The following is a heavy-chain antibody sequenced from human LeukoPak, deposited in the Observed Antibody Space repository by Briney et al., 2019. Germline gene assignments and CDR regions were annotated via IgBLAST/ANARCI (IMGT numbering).Heavy chain of an antibody. D-gene: IGHD3-22*01. CDR1: GFTFSSYS. V-gene: IGHV3-48*02. Sequence: GGSLRLSCAASGFTFSSYSMNWVRQAPGKGLEWVSYISSSSSPTYYADSVKGRFTISRDNAKNSLYLQMNSLRDEDTAVYYCALDYYDSSGHYYVDSWGQGTLVTVSS. CDR2: ISSSSSPT. CDR3: ALDYYDSSGHYYVDS. J-gene: IGHJ4*02.